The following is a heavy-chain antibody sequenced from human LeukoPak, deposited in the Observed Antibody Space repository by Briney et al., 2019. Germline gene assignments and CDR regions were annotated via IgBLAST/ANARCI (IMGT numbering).Heavy chain of an antibody. J-gene: IGHJ3*02. Sequence: EASVKVSCKASGYTFTSYAMNWVRQAPGQGLEWMGWINTNTGNPTYAQGFTGRFVFSLDTSVSTAYLQISSLKAEDTAVYYCARGWDVRFLGLDGGKEDAFDIWGQGTMVTVSS. CDR1: GYTFTSYA. D-gene: IGHD3-3*01. CDR2: INTNTGNP. CDR3: ARGWDVRFLGLDGGKEDAFDI. V-gene: IGHV7-4-1*02.